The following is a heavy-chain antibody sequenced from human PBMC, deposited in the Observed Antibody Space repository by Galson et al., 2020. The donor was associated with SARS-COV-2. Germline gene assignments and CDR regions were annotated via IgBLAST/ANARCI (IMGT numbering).Heavy chain of an antibody. J-gene: IGHJ3*02. CDR3: ARDYLAGPFDI. CDR1: GVTFDHYG. D-gene: IGHD3-10*01. CDR2: INKNGGST. Sequence: GESLKISCAASGVTFDHYGMSWVRQVPGKGLEWVCGINKNGGSTNYADSVRGRFTISRDNARNSLYLQMNSLRAEDTALYFCARDYLAGPFDIWAQGTMVTVSS. V-gene: IGHV3-20*04.